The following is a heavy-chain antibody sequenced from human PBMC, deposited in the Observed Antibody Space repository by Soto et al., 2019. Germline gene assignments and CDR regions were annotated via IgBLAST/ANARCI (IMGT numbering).Heavy chain of an antibody. Sequence: QVQLVQSGAEVKKPGASVKVSCKASGYTFTSYGISWVRQAPGQGLEWMGWISAYNGDTNYAQKLQGRVTMTTDTSTNTAYMELRSLRSDDTAVYYCATAEPRIAGLFNWFDPWGQGTLVTVSS. CDR1: GYTFTSYG. D-gene: IGHD6-13*01. J-gene: IGHJ5*02. CDR2: ISAYNGDT. V-gene: IGHV1-18*01. CDR3: ATAEPRIAGLFNWFDP.